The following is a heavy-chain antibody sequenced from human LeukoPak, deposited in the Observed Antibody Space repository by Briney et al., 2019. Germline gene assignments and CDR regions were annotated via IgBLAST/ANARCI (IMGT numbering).Heavy chain of an antibody. J-gene: IGHJ5*02. CDR3: ARVGYDSSGYDWFDP. Sequence: GGSLRLSCAASGFTFSSYAMSWVRQAPGEGLEWVLAISVIGDSTYYADSVQGRFTTSRDNSKNSLYLQMNSLRAEDTAVYYCARVGYDSSGYDWFDPWGQGTLGTLSS. V-gene: IGHV3-23*01. CDR2: ISVIGDST. CDR1: GFTFSSYA. D-gene: IGHD3-22*01.